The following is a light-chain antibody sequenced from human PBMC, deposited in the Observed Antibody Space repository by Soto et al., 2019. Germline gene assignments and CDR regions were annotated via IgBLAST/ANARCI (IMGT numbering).Light chain of an antibody. J-gene: IGKJ4*01. V-gene: IGKV3-11*01. CDR3: QQRSDWPRPLT. Sequence: EIVLTQSPATLSFSPGERATLSCRASQSVSSYLAWYQQKPGQAPRLLIYDASNRATGIPARFSGSGSGTDFTLTTSSLEPEDFAVYYCQQRSDWPRPLTLGGGTKVEIK. CDR2: DAS. CDR1: QSVSSY.